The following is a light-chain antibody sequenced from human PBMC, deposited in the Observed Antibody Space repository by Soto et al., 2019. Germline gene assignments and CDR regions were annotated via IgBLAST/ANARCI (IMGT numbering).Light chain of an antibody. CDR2: AAS. CDR3: QKYNSAPWT. Sequence: DIPMTQSPSSLSASVGDRVTITCRASQGISNYLAWYQQKPGKVPKLLIYAASTMHSGVPSRFSGSGSATDFTLTISSLQPEDVATYYCQKYNSAPWTFGQGTKVEIK. V-gene: IGKV1-27*01. CDR1: QGISNY. J-gene: IGKJ1*01.